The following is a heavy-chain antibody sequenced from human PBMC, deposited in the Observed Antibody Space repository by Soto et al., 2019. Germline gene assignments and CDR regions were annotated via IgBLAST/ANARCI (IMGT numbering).Heavy chain of an antibody. J-gene: IGHJ3*02. CDR1: GFTFSSYA. Sequence: GGSLRLSCAASGFTFSSYAMHWVRQAPGKGLEWVAVISYDGSNKYYADSVKGRFTISRDNSKNTLYRQMNSLRAEDTAVYYCARDRLCGGGDCYYAFDIWGQGTMVTVSS. CDR2: ISYDGSNK. V-gene: IGHV3-30*04. CDR3: ARDRLCGGGDCYYAFDI. D-gene: IGHD2-21*02.